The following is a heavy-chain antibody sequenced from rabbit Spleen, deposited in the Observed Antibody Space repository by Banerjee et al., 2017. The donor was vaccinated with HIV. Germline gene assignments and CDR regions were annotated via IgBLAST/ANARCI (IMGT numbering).Heavy chain of an antibody. CDR3: ARGGEGGYGYLDL. J-gene: IGHJ4*01. CDR1: GFSFSARYY. CDR2: IYGGSLLST. Sequence: QEQLVESGGGLVQPEGSLTLTCTASGFSFSARYYMCWVRQAPGKGLEWIACIYGGSLLSTYYASWAKGRFTISKTSSTTVTLQMTSLTAADTATYFCARGGEGGYGYLDLWGPGTLVTVS. V-gene: IGHV1S45*01. D-gene: IGHD5-1*01.